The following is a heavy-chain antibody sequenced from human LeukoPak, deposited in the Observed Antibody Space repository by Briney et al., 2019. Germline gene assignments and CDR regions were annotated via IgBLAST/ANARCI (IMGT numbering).Heavy chain of an antibody. Sequence: PSETLSLTCTVSGGSISTSNYYWGWIRQPPGKGLEWLGNIFYSGSTYYSPSLRSRVTISLDTSRNQFSLKLSSVTAADTAVYYCARTRYYYNSRSYGAPYYFDYWGQGTLVTVSS. D-gene: IGHD3-10*01. CDR1: GGSISTSNYY. CDR2: IFYSGST. V-gene: IGHV4-39*01. CDR3: ARTRYYYNSRSYGAPYYFDY. J-gene: IGHJ4*02.